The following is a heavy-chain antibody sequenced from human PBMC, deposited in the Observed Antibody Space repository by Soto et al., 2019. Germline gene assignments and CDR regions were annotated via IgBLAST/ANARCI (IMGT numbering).Heavy chain of an antibody. Sequence: EVQLVESGGGLGQPGESLRLSCAASGFTFNTYEMNWVRQAPGKGLEWVAYISSRGTSTFYADSVKGRFSISRDNDNDSVSLLMNNLRVDDTAVYYCARDRGYNTGWYGGALNFWGQGTLVTVSS. CDR3: ARDRGYNTGWYGGALNF. J-gene: IGHJ4*02. V-gene: IGHV3-48*03. CDR1: GFTFNTYE. D-gene: IGHD6-19*01. CDR2: ISSRGTST.